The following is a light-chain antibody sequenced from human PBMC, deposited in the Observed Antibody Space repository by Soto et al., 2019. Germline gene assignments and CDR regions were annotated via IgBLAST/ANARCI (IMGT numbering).Light chain of an antibody. Sequence: VLQQSQGALSLSPGERAPLSCRGSQSVSSNYLAWYQQKPGQATRLLIYGASSRATGIPGRFSGSGSGTDFTLTISRLEPEEFAVYYCQQYGSSPLTFCDRTMAAIK. J-gene: IGKJ4*01. CDR3: QQYGSSPLT. CDR1: QSVSSNY. V-gene: IGKV3-20*01. CDR2: GAS.